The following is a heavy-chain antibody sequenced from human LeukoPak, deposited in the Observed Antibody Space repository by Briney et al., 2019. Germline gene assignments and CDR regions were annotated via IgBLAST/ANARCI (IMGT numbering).Heavy chain of an antibody. V-gene: IGHV4-59*01. J-gene: IGHJ4*02. Sequence: SETLSLTCTVSGGSISPYFWSWIRQPPGKGLEWIGFISYSGSTNYNSSLKSRVTISVDTSRIQFSLNLTSMTAADTAVYYCARAPSMILPYYFDYWGQGALVTVSS. CDR2: ISYSGST. D-gene: IGHD3-22*01. CDR3: ARAPSMILPYYFDY. CDR1: GGSISPYF.